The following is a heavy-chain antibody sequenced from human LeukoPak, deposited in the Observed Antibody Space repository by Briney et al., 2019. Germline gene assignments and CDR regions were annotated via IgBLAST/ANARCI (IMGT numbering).Heavy chain of an antibody. CDR2: IKQDGSEK. Sequence: GGSLRLACAASGFTFSSYWMSWVRQAPGKGLEWVANIKQDGSEKYYVDSVKGRFTISRDNSKNTLYLQMNSLRAEDTAVYYCAKVSYYYDSSGPPWYFDYWGQGTLVTVSS. J-gene: IGHJ4*02. V-gene: IGHV3-7*01. CDR3: AKVSYYYDSSGPPWYFDY. CDR1: GFTFSSYW. D-gene: IGHD3-22*01.